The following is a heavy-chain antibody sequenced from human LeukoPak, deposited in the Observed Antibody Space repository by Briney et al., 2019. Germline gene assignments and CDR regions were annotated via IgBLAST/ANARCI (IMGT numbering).Heavy chain of an antibody. CDR3: ARVLWNGDYPRFDY. J-gene: IGHJ4*02. CDR1: GFSVSSNY. V-gene: IGHV3-53*01. Sequence: GGSLRLSCAASGFSVSSNYMNWVRQAPGKGLEWVSIIYSGGTTYYADSVKVRFTISRDNSKNTLHLQMNSLRAEDTAVYYCARVLWNGDYPRFDYWGQGTLVTVSS. D-gene: IGHD4-17*01. CDR2: IYSGGTT.